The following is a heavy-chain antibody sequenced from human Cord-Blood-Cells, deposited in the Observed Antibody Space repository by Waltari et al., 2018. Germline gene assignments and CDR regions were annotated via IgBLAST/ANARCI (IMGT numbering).Heavy chain of an antibody. V-gene: IGHV1-3*01. Sequence: QVQLVQSGAEVKKPGASVKVSCKASGYTFTSYAMHWVRQAPGQRLEWMGWINAGNGNQKYSQKFQGRGTITRDTSASTAYMELSSLRSEDTAVYYCARVPSPTYYDFWSGYYLNWFDPWGQGTLVTVSS. CDR2: INAGNGNQ. J-gene: IGHJ5*02. CDR3: ARVPSPTYYDFWSGYYLNWFDP. D-gene: IGHD3-3*01. CDR1: GYTFTSYA.